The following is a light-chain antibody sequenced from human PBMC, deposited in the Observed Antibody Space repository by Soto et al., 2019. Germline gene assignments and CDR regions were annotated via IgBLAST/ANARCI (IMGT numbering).Light chain of an antibody. CDR2: DAS. CDR3: QQYDAWPFT. CDR1: QSVYSN. Sequence: EIVMTQSPATLSVSPGERATLSCRASQSVYSNLAWYRQRPGQAPRLLIHDASSRATGVPARFSGSGSGTEFVLTISSLQSEDFAIYYCQQYDAWPFTFGGGTKVDIK. V-gene: IGKV3-15*01. J-gene: IGKJ4*01.